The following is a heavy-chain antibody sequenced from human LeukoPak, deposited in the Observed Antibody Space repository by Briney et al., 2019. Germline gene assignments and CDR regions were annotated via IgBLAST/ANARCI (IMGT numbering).Heavy chain of an antibody. CDR1: GFTFSDYF. V-gene: IGHV3-11*01. CDR2: ISTIDGII. Sequence: PGGALRLSCVASGFTFSDYFMTWIRQPPGKPLECVSYISTIDGIIYYPDSVKDRFTISRHNPKSSLFLQMNNLRAEDTAVYYWAKASWGMDVWGQGRSVIVS. J-gene: IGHJ6*02. CDR3: AKASWGMDV.